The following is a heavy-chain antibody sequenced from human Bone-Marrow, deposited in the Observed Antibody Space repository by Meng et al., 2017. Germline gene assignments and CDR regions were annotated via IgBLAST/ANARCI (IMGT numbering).Heavy chain of an antibody. CDR3: AREGCLEWLYHRVGDGMDV. D-gene: IGHD3-3*01. CDR2: IYYSGST. Sequence: SETLSLTCTVSGGSVSSGSYYGSWIRQPPGKGLEWIGYIYYSGSTKYNPSLKSRVTISVDTSKNQFSLKLSSVTAADTAVYYCAREGCLEWLYHRVGDGMDVWGQGTTVTVSS. CDR1: GGSVSSGSYY. V-gene: IGHV4-61*01. J-gene: IGHJ6*02.